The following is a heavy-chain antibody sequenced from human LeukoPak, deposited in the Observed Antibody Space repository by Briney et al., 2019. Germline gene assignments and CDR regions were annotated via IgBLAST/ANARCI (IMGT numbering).Heavy chain of an antibody. CDR1: GFTFSFYW. V-gene: IGHV3-74*01. CDR2: INGDGSST. J-gene: IGHJ3*02. Sequence: GGSLKLSCAASGFTFSFYWMHWVRQAPGKGLVWVSRINGDGSSTIYADSVKGRFTISRDNAKNTLYLQMNSLRAEDTAVYYCARGGSPPEALGDAFDIWGQGTMVTVSS. D-gene: IGHD1-26*01. CDR3: ARGGSPPEALGDAFDI.